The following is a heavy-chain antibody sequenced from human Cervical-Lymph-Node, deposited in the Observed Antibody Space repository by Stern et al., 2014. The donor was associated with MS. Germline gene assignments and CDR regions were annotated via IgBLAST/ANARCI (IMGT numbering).Heavy chain of an antibody. CDR2: IHDSGST. CDR1: GGSISSSGYY. V-gene: IGHV4-61*02. D-gene: IGHD1-26*01. CDR3: ATTRWDLFTWNWFDP. J-gene: IGHJ5*02. Sequence: QVQLVESGPGLVKPSQTLSLTCTVSGGSISSSGYYWSWIRQPADKGLEWIGRIHDSGSTYYNPSLKRRVTISMDTAQNQFSLNLPSVTAADTAVYYCATTRWDLFTWNWFDPWGQGTLVTVSS.